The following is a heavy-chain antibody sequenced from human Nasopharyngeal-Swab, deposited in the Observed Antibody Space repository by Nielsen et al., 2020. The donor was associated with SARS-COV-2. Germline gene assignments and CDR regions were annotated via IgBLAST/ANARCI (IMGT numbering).Heavy chain of an antibody. CDR2: ISGSGGST. D-gene: IGHD4-17*01. J-gene: IGHJ2*01. CDR3: ARDGNLRTVRYFDL. V-gene: IGHV3-23*01. Sequence: GGSLRLSCAASGFTFSSYAMGWVRQAPGKGLEWVSAISGSGGSTYYADSVKGRFTISRDNSKKTLYLQMNSLRAEDTAVYYCARDGNLRTVRYFDLWGRGSLVTVSP. CDR1: GFTFSSYA.